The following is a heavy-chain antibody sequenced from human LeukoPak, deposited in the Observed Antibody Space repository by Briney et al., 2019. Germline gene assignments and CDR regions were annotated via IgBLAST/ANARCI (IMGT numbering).Heavy chain of an antibody. CDR3: ARDIMSTVTENWFDP. CDR1: GYTFTGYY. Sequence: ASVKVSCKASGYTFTGYYMHWVRQAPGQGLEWVGWINPNSGGTNYAQKFQGRVTMTRDTSISTAYMELSRLRSDDTAVYYCARDIMSTVTENWFDPWGQGTLVTVSS. CDR2: INPNSGGT. V-gene: IGHV1-2*02. J-gene: IGHJ5*02. D-gene: IGHD4-17*01.